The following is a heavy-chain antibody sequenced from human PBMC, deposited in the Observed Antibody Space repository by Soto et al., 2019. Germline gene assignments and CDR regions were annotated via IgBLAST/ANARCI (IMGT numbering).Heavy chain of an antibody. CDR3: EAGDSSSWYLPWFDP. D-gene: IGHD6-13*01. CDR2: IVVGSGNT. J-gene: IGHJ5*02. CDR1: GFTFTSSA. V-gene: IGHV1-58*02. Sequence: GASVKVSCKASGFTFTSSAMQWVRQARGQRLEWIGWIVVGSGNTNYAQKFQERVTITRDMSTSTAYMELSSLRSEDTAVYYCEAGDSSSWYLPWFDPWGQGTLVTVSS.